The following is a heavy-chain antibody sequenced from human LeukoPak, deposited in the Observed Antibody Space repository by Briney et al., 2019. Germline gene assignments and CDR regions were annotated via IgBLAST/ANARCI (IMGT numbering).Heavy chain of an antibody. D-gene: IGHD3-3*01. V-gene: IGHV3-23*01. CDR2: ISGSGGST. Sequence: GGSLRLSCSASGFTFSTYGMNWVRQAPGKGLEWVSAISGSGGSTYYADSVKGRFAISRDNSKNTLHLQMNSLRAEDTAVYYCAKVRGSFWSGYLDWGQGTLVTVSS. J-gene: IGHJ4*02. CDR3: AKVRGSFWSGYLD. CDR1: GFTFSTYG.